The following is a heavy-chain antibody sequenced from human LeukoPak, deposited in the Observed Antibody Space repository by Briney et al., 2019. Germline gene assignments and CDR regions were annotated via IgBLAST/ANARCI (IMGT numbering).Heavy chain of an antibody. CDR3: ARDKQHSYGRYFDH. CDR1: AGSISTYD. CDR2: MQSTGNS. J-gene: IGHJ4*02. Sequence: SETLSLTCTVSAGSISTYDWNWIRKSPEKGLEWIGYMQSTGNSNYNPSFKSRVSISVDMSRNQIVLYLNSVTAADTAVYFCARDKQHSYGRYFDHWGQGILVTVSS. D-gene: IGHD5-18*01. V-gene: IGHV4-59*01.